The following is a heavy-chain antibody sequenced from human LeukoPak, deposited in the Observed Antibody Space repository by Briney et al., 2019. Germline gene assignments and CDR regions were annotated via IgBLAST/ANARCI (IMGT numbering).Heavy chain of an antibody. J-gene: IGHJ5*02. Sequence: GGSLRLSCAASGFTFSSYGMHWVRQAPGKGLEWVAFIRYDGSNKYYADSVKGRFTISRDNSKNTLYLQMNSLRAEDTAVYYCAKVGGKVSSTSNNWFDPWGQGTLVTVSS. D-gene: IGHD2-2*01. CDR2: IRYDGSNK. CDR3: AKVGGKVSSTSNNWFDP. CDR1: GFTFSSYG. V-gene: IGHV3-30*02.